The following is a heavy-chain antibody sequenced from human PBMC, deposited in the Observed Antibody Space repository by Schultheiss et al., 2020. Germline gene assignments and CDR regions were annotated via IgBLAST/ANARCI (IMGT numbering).Heavy chain of an antibody. Sequence: SETLSLTCTVSGGSISSSSYYWGWIRQPPGKGLEWIGEINHSGSTNYNPSLKSRVTMSVDTSKNQLSLNLSSVTAADTALYYCARTSRYINSTTFDYWGQGTLVTVSS. CDR3: ARTSRYINSTTFDY. D-gene: IGHD3-9*01. V-gene: IGHV4-39*07. J-gene: IGHJ4*02. CDR2: INHSGST. CDR1: GGSISSSSYY.